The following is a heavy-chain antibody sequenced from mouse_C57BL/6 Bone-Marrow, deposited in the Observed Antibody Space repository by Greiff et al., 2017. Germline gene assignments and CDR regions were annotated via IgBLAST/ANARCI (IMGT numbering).Heavy chain of an antibody. V-gene: IGHV3-8*01. J-gene: IGHJ2*01. CDR3: ARAYYSNYEAYYFDY. CDR2: ISYSGST. Sequence: EVQRVESGPGLAKPSQTLSLTCSVTGYSITSDYWNWIRKFPGNKLEYMGYISYSGSTYYNPSLKSRISITRDTSKNQYYLQLNSVTTEDTATYYCARAYYSNYEAYYFDYWGQGTTLTVSS. CDR1: GYSITSDY. D-gene: IGHD2-5*01.